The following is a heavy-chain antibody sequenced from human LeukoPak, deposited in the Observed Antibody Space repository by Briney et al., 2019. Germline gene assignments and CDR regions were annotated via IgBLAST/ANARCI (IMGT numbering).Heavy chain of an antibody. V-gene: IGHV3-21*01. Sequence: GGSLRLSCAASGFTFSSYSMNWVRQALGKGLEWVSSISSSSSYIYYADSVKGRFTISRDNAKNSLYLQMNSLRAEDTAVYYCARDHGLEGAKAFDTWGQGTMVTVPS. CDR2: ISSSSSYI. CDR3: ARDHGLEGAKAFDT. CDR1: GFTFSSYS. D-gene: IGHD1-26*01. J-gene: IGHJ3*02.